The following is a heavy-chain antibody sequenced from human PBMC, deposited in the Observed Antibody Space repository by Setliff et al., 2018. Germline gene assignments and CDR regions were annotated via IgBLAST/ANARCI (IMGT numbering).Heavy chain of an antibody. V-gene: IGHV4-38-2*01. D-gene: IGHD6-13*01. Sequence: SETLSLTCAVSGYSISSGYYWGWIRHPPGKGLEWIGSIYHSGSTYYNPSLKSRVTISVDTSKNQFTLKLSSVTAADTAVYYCARSAGYSSSWYNYYYGMDVWGQGTTVTVSS. J-gene: IGHJ6*02. CDR1: GYSISSGYY. CDR3: ARSAGYSSSWYNYYYGMDV. CDR2: IYHSGST.